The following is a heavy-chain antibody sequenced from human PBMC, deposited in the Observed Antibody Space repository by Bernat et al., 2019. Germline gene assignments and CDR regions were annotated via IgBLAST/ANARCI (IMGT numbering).Heavy chain of an antibody. Sequence: EVQLLESGGGLVQPGGSLRLSCAASGFTFSSYAMSCVRQAPGKGLEWVSAISGSGGSTYYADSVKGRFTISRDNSKNTLYLQMNSLRAEDTAVYYCAKEVYYYGSGSYYNWFDPWGQGTLVTVSS. V-gene: IGHV3-23*01. CDR2: ISGSGGST. CDR3: AKEVYYYGSGSYYNWFDP. J-gene: IGHJ5*02. CDR1: GFTFSSYA. D-gene: IGHD3-10*01.